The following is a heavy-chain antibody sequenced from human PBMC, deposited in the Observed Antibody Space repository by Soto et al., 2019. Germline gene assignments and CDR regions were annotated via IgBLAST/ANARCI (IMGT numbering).Heavy chain of an antibody. Sequence: QVQLVQSGAEVKKPGASVKVSCKASGYTFTSYGISWVRQAPGQVLVWMGWISAYNGNTNYAQKLQGRVTMTTDTSTSTAYMELRSLRSDGTAVYYCASRLGYCDFDDAFDIWGQGTMVTVSS. V-gene: IGHV1-18*01. CDR1: GYTFTSYG. CDR2: ISAYNGNT. D-gene: IGHD4-17*01. J-gene: IGHJ3*02. CDR3: ASRLGYCDFDDAFDI.